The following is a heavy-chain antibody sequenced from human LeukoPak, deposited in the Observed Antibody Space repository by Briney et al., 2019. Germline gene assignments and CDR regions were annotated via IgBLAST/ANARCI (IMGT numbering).Heavy chain of an antibody. V-gene: IGHV3-9*01. CDR3: ARVLRYCSGGNCYSGGLGYMDV. CDR1: GFTFDDYA. J-gene: IGHJ6*03. Sequence: SLRLSCAASGFTFDDYAMHWVRQAPGKGLEWVSGISWNSGSIGYADSVKGRFTISRDNAKNSLFLQMNSLRAEDTAVYYCARVLRYCSGGNCYSGGLGYMDVWGKGTTVTISS. D-gene: IGHD2-15*01. CDR2: ISWNSGSI.